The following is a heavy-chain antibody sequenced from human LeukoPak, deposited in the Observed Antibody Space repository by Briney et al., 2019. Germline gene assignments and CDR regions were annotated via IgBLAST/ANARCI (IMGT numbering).Heavy chain of an antibody. CDR1: GGSISSYY. D-gene: IGHD3-10*01. Sequence: SETLSLTCTVSGGSISSYYWSWTRQPAGQGLEWIGHIYTSGSTNHNPSLKSRVTMSVDTSKNQFSLKLSSVTAADTAVYYCGRLYNYYMDVWGKGTTVTVSS. V-gene: IGHV4-4*07. CDR2: IYTSGST. J-gene: IGHJ6*03. CDR3: GRLYNYYMDV.